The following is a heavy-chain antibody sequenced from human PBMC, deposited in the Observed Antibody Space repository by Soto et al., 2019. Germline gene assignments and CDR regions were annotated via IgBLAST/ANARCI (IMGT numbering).Heavy chain of an antibody. J-gene: IGHJ3*02. Sequence: PSETLSLTCTVSGGSISSSSYYWGWIRQPPGKGLEWIGSIYYSGSTYYNPSLKSRVTISVDTSKNQFSLKLSSVTAADTAVFYCARHGGYDSDAFDIWGQGTMVTVSS. CDR2: IYYSGST. CDR1: GGSISSSSYY. D-gene: IGHD5-12*01. V-gene: IGHV4-39*01. CDR3: ARHGGYDSDAFDI.